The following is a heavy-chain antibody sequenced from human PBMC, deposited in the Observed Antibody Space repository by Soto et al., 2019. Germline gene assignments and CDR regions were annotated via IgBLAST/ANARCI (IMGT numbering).Heavy chain of an antibody. Sequence: QVQLVESGGGVVQPGRSLRLSCAASGFTFSSYGMHWVRQAPGKGLEWVAVISYDGSNKYYADSVKGRFTISRDNSKNTLYLQMHSLRAEDTAVYYCAKVRRVTGFDYWGQGNLVTVSS. CDR2: ISYDGSNK. CDR1: GFTFSSYG. V-gene: IGHV3-30*18. CDR3: AKVRRVTGFDY. D-gene: IGHD2-21*02. J-gene: IGHJ4*02.